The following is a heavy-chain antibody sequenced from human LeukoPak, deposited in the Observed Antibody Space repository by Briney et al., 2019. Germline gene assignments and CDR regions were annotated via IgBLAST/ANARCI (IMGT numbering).Heavy chain of an antibody. D-gene: IGHD3-9*01. Sequence: GGSLRLSCAASGFTFSDYYMSWIRQAPGKGLEWVSYITSSGTTIYYSDSVKGRFTISRDNAKNSLYLQMNSLRAEDTAVYYCARDGHYDILTGYFQDWGQGTLVTVSS. V-gene: IGHV3-11*01. CDR2: ITSSGTTI. CDR1: GFTFSDYY. CDR3: ARDGHYDILTGYFQD. J-gene: IGHJ1*01.